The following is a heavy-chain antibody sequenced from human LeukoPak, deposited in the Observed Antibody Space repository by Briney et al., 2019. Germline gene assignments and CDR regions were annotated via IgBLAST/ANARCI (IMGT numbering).Heavy chain of an antibody. CDR2: VYYSGKT. CDR1: GDSISSRSHY. V-gene: IGHV4-39*02. J-gene: IGHJ6*03. CDR3: ASESKYYYYYMDV. Sequence: PSETLSLTCNVSGDSISSRSHYWGWIRQPPGMGLEWIGTVYYSGKTDYNPSLKSRVTISMDTSNNQFSLKLKSVTAADTAVYYCASESKYYYYYMDVWGKGTTVTISS.